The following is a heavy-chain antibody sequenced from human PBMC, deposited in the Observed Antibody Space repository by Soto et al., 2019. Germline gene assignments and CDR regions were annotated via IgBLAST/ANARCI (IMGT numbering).Heavy chain of an antibody. V-gene: IGHV3-9*01. D-gene: IGHD5-18*01. Sequence: GGSLRLSCAASGFTFDDYAMHWVRQAPGKGLEWVSGISWNSGSIDYADSVKGRFTISRDNAKNSLYLQMNSLRAEDTALYYCAKDVTAMNRDPPGDWGQGTMVTVYS. CDR1: GFTFDDYA. CDR3: AKDVTAMNRDPPGD. J-gene: IGHJ4*02. CDR2: ISWNSGSI.